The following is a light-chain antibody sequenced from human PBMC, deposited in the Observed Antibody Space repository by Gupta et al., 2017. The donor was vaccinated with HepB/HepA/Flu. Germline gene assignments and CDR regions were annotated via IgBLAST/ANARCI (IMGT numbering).Light chain of an antibody. CDR2: AAS. V-gene: IGKV1-39*01. CDR1: QSISSY. CDR3: QQSYSTLLT. J-gene: IGKJ4*01. Sequence: DIQMTQSPSSLFASVGDSVTITCRASQSISSYLNWYQQKPGKAPKLLIYAASSLQSGVPSRFSGSGSGTDFTLTISSLQPEDFATYYCQQSYSTLLTFGGGTKVEIK.